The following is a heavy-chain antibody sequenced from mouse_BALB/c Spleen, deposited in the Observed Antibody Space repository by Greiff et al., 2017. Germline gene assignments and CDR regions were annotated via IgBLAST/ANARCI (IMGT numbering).Heavy chain of an antibody. D-gene: IGHD3-3*01. V-gene: IGHV5-9-3*01. Sequence: EVKLVESGGGLVKPGGSLKLSCAASGFTFSSYAMSWVRQTPEKRLEWVATISSGGSYTYYPDSVKGRFTISRDNAKNTLYLQMSSLRSEDTAMYYCARGDVAWFAYWGQGTLVTVSA. CDR2: ISSGGSYT. CDR1: GFTFSSYA. J-gene: IGHJ3*01. CDR3: ARGDVAWFAY.